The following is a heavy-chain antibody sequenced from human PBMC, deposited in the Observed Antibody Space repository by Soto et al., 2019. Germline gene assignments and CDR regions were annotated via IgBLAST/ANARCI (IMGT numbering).Heavy chain of an antibody. D-gene: IGHD1-26*01. CDR1: GFTVSSYW. Sequence: GGSLRLSCAASGFTVSSYWMSWVRQAPGKGLEWVANIKQDGSEKYYVDSVKGRFTISRDNAKNSLYLQMNSLRAEDTAVYYCARDLGDVGAFDIWGQGTMVTVSS. CDR2: IKQDGSEK. V-gene: IGHV3-7*01. J-gene: IGHJ3*02. CDR3: ARDLGDVGAFDI.